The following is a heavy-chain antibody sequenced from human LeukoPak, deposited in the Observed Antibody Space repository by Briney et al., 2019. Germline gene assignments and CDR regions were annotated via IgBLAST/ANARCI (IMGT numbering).Heavy chain of an antibody. CDR2: ISGSGGST. D-gene: IGHD5-18*01. CDR3: AKTPYVDIRMVTFDY. J-gene: IGHJ4*02. V-gene: IGHV3-23*01. CDR1: GFTFRSYA. Sequence: GSLRLSCAASGFTFRSYAMNWVRQAPGKGLGWGSFISGSGGSTYHVDSVKGRFTISRDNSKNTLYLQMNSLRAEDTAVYYCAKTPYVDIRMVTFDYWGQGALVTVSS.